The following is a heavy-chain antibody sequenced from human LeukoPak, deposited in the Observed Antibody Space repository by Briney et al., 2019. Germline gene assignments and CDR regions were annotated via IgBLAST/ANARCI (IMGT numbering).Heavy chain of an antibody. CDR1: GFSFSSYG. J-gene: IGHJ4*02. CDR2: IRSDGSNK. V-gene: IGHV3-30*02. D-gene: IGHD3-10*01. Sequence: GGSLRLSCAGSGFSFSSYGMHWVRQAPGKGLEWMAFIRSDGSNKYYADSVKGRFTISRDNSKNTLYLQMNSLRAEDTAVYYCARAPSIYYQVDYWGQGTLVTVSS. CDR3: ARAPSIYYQVDY.